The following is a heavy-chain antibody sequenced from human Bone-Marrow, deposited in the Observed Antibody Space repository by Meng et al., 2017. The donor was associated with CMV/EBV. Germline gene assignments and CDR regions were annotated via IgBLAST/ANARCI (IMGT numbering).Heavy chain of an antibody. J-gene: IGHJ6*02. V-gene: IGHV3-30-3*01. CDR1: GFTFSSYA. Sequence: GESLKISCAASGFTFSSYAMHWVSQAPGKGLEWVAVISYDGSNKYYADSVKGRFTISRDNSKNTLYLQMNSLRAEDTAVYYCARGRVPAAIVPGYYYGMDVWGQGTTVTVSS. D-gene: IGHD2-2*02. CDR3: ARGRVPAAIVPGYYYGMDV. CDR2: ISYDGSNK.